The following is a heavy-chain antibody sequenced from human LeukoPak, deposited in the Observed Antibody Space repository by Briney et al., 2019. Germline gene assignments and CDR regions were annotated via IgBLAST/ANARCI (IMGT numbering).Heavy chain of an antibody. CDR2: IYYSGST. Sequence: SETLSLTCTVSGGSISSGDYYWSWIRQHPGKGLECIGYIYYSGSTYYNPSLKSRLAISLDTSKNQFSLKLSSVTAADTAVYYCARFSSWFDYWGQGTLATVSS. D-gene: IGHD6-13*01. CDR3: ARFSSWFDY. CDR1: GGSISSGDYY. V-gene: IGHV4-30-4*08. J-gene: IGHJ4*02.